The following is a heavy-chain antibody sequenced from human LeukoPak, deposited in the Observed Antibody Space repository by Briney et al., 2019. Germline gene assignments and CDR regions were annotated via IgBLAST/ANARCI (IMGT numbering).Heavy chain of an antibody. CDR2: IYYSGST. CDR1: GGSISSGGYT. D-gene: IGHD3-22*01. J-gene: IGHJ3*02. Sequence: PSETLSLTCDVSGGSISSGGYTWSWIRQPPGKGLEWIGHIYYSGSTYYNLSLKSRVTISVDRSKNQFSLKLNSVTAADTAVYYCARATYYYDSSGYWTLEFDFDIWGQGTMVTVSS. V-gene: IGHV4-30-4*07. CDR3: ARATYYYDSSGYWTLEFDFDI.